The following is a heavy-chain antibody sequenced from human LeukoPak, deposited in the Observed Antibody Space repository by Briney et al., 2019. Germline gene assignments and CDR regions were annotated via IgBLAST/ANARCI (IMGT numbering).Heavy chain of an antibody. J-gene: IGHJ4*02. CDR2: INHSGST. D-gene: IGHD6-13*01. V-gene: IGHV4-34*01. CDR1: GGSFSGYY. CDR3: ARVTGYSSSSYTDY. Sequence: SETLSLTCAVYGGSFSGYYWSWIRQPPGKGLEWIGEINHSGSTNYNPSLKSRVTISVDTSKNQFSLKLSSVTAADTAVYYCARVTGYSSSSYTDYWGQGTLVTVSS.